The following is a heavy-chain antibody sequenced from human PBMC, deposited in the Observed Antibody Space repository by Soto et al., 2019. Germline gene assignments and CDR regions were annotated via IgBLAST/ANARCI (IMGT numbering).Heavy chain of an antibody. V-gene: IGHV4-34*01. CDR1: GGSFSGYY. CDR3: ARPDLHYDFLTGRPSYYYGIDV. J-gene: IGHJ6*02. CDR2: INHSGST. Sequence: SETLSLTCAVYGGSFSGYYWSWIRQPPGKGLEWIGEINHSGSTNYNPSLKSRVTISVDTSKNQFSLKLSSVTAADTAVYYCARPDLHYDFLTGRPSYYYGIDVRAQRTTVTVSS. D-gene: IGHD3-9*01.